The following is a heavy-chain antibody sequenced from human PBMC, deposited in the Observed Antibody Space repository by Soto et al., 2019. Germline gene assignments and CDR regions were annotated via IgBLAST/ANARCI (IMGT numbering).Heavy chain of an antibody. CDR1: GYSFTTYW. CDR2: FYPGDSDT. Sequence: ESLKISCVGSGYSFTTYWVAWVRQMPGKGLEWMGIFYPGDSDTRYSPSFQGQVTISGDKSISTAYLQWSSLKASDTAMYYCARGGKAGSHLYGMDFWGQGTTVTVAS. CDR3: ARGGKAGSHLYGMDF. V-gene: IGHV5-51*01. D-gene: IGHD1-26*01. J-gene: IGHJ6*02.